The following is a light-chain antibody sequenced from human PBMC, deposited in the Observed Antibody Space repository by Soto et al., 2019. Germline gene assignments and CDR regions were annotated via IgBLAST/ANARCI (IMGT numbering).Light chain of an antibody. CDR2: KAS. V-gene: IGKV1-5*03. CDR3: QHCNSYSEA. Sequence: DIQMTQSPSTLSGSVGDRVTITCRSSQTISSWLAWYQQKPGKAPKLLIYKASTLKSGVPSRFSGRGSGTEFTLTISSLQPDDFATYYCQHCNSYSEAFGQGTKVDIK. CDR1: QTISSW. J-gene: IGKJ1*01.